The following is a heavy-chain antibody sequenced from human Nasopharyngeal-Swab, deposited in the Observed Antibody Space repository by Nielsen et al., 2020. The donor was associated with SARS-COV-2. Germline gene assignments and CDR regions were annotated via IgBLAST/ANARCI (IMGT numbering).Heavy chain of an antibody. D-gene: IGHD4-23*01. CDR2: IYSGGST. V-gene: IGHV3-66*01. J-gene: IGHJ4*02. Sequence: GGSLRLSCAASGFTVSSNYMSWVRQAPGKGLEWVSVIYSGGSTYYADSVKGRFTISRDNSKNTLYLQMNSLRAEDTAVYYCARVATVVGNDYWGQGTLVTVSS. CDR1: GFTVSSNY. CDR3: ARVATVVGNDY.